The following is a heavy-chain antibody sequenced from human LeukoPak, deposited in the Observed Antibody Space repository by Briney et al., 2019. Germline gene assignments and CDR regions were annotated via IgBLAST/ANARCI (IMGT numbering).Heavy chain of an antibody. Sequence: SETLSLTCTVSGGSISSYYWSWIRQPAGQGLEWIGRIYTSGSTNYNPSLKSRVTMSVDTSKNQFSLKLSSVTAADTAVYYCARGNILCSGGSCSTNIDYWGQGTLVTVSS. CDR1: GGSISSYY. CDR2: IYTSGST. V-gene: IGHV4-4*07. CDR3: ARGNILCSGGSCSTNIDY. J-gene: IGHJ4*02. D-gene: IGHD2-15*01.